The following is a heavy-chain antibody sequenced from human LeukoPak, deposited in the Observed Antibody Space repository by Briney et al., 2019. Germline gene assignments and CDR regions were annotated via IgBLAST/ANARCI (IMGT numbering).Heavy chain of an antibody. CDR2: FIPIFGTA. D-gene: IGHD2-2*01. V-gene: IGHV1-69*13. Sequence: SLKVSCKASGGTFSSYAISWVRQAPGQGLEWMGGFIPIFGTANYAQKFQGRVTITVDESTSTGYMELSSLRSEDTAVYYCAIRFRRVVPAGGAFDIWGQGTMVTVSS. CDR3: AIRFRRVVPAGGAFDI. J-gene: IGHJ3*02. CDR1: GGTFSSYA.